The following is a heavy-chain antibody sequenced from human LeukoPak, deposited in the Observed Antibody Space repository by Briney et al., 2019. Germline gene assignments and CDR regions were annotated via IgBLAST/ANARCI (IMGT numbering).Heavy chain of an antibody. CDR3: AISNWDRTLLDY. Sequence: ASVKVSCKASGGTFSSYAISWVRQAPGQRLEWMGRIIPIFGTANYAQKFQGRVTITTDESTSTAYMELSSLRSEDTAVYYCAISNWDRTLLDYWGQGTLVTVSS. D-gene: IGHD7-27*01. CDR2: IIPIFGTA. V-gene: IGHV1-69*05. J-gene: IGHJ4*02. CDR1: GGTFSSYA.